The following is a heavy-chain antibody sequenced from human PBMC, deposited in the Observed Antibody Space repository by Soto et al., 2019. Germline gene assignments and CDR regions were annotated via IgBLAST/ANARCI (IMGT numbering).Heavy chain of an antibody. V-gene: IGHV1-69*02. J-gene: IGHJ6*03. CDR3: AKRLLLVDHAYRDA. CDR1: GGSFISYS. Sequence: QVQLVQSGAELKKPGSSVKVSCEASGGSFISYSFTWVRQAPGQGLAWLGRIIPIQNKANYALKFQDSVRITADRCTRTADRDLRSLRPEDTAGNYCAKRLLLVDHAYRDACRKCTTLTVSS. D-gene: IGHD1-26*01. CDR2: IIPIQNKA.